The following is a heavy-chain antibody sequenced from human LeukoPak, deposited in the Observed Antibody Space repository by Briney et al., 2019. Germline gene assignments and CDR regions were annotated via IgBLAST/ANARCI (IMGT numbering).Heavy chain of an antibody. J-gene: IGHJ4*02. CDR3: ARAAPGYYDSSGYYPIHPYYFDY. D-gene: IGHD3-22*01. Sequence: SETLSLTCAVYGGSFSGYYWSWIRQPPGKGLEWIGEINHSGSTNYNPSLKSRVTISVDTSKNQFSLKLSSVTAADTAVYYCARAAPGYYDSSGYYPIHPYYFDYWGQGTLVTVSS. CDR2: INHSGST. CDR1: GGSFSGYY. V-gene: IGHV4-34*01.